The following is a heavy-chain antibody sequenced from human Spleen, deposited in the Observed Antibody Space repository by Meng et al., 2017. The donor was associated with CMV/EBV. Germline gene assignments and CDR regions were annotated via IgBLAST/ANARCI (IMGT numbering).Heavy chain of an antibody. V-gene: IGHV4-59*01. Sequence: GSLRLSCTISGASITSYYWSWVRQSPGRQLQWIGYIYYIGSTNYDPSLKSRVTMSVDTSKNQFSLKLSSVTTADTAVYYCARLTVIRDAFDVWGQGTMVTVSS. CDR3: ARLTVIRDAFDV. CDR1: GASITSYY. J-gene: IGHJ3*01. CDR2: IYYIGST. D-gene: IGHD3-16*02.